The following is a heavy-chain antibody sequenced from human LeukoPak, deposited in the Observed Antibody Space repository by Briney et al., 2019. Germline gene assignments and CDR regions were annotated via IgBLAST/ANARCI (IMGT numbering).Heavy chain of an antibody. J-gene: IGHJ6*04. D-gene: IGHD2-2*02. V-gene: IGHV3-11*06. CDR1: GFTFSDYY. CDR3: ARDVCSSTSCYTYYYYHGMDV. Sequence: GGSLRLSCAASGFTFSDYYMSWIRQAPGKGLEWVSYISSSSSYTNYADSVKGRFTISRDNAKNSLYLQMNSLRAEDTAVYYCARDVCSSTSCYTYYYYHGMDVWGKGTTVTVSS. CDR2: ISSSSSYT.